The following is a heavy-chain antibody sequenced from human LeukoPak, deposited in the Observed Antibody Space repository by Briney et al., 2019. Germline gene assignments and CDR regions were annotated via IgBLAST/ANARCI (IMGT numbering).Heavy chain of an antibody. CDR1: GFTFSSYE. CDR3: AGDEGSGWSPGYYYYGMDV. D-gene: IGHD6-19*01. J-gene: IGHJ6*04. V-gene: IGHV3-48*03. Sequence: PGGSLRLSCAASGFTFSSYEMNWVRQAPGKGLEWVSYISSSGSTIYYADSVKGRFTISRDNAKNSLYLQMNSLRAEDTAVYYCAGDEGSGWSPGYYYYGMDVWGKGTTVTVSS. CDR2: ISSSGSTI.